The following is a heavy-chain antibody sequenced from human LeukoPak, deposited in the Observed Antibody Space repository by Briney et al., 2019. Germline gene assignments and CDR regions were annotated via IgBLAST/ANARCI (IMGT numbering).Heavy chain of an antibody. V-gene: IGHV4-31*03. CDR2: IYYSGST. CDR1: GGFISRNSFY. D-gene: IGHD2-8*01. Sequence: PSETLSLTCTVSGGFISRNSFYWGWIRQHPGKGLEWIGYIYYSGSTYYNPSLKSRVTISVDTSKNQFSLKLSSVTAADTAVYYCARGPPRTNDVRDYWGQGTLVTVSS. J-gene: IGHJ4*02. CDR3: ARGPPRTNDVRDY.